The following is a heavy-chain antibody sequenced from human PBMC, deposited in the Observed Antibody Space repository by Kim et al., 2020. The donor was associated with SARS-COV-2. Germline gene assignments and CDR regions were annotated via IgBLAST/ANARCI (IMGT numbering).Heavy chain of an antibody. CDR3: AREGASYELDY. J-gene: IGHJ4*02. D-gene: IGHD5-12*01. V-gene: IGHV4-34*01. Sequence: SETLSLTCAVYGGSFSGYYWSWIRQPPGKGLEWIGEINHSGSTNYNPSLKSRVTISVDTSKNQFSLKLSSVTAADTAVYYCAREGASYELDYWGQGTLVT. CDR1: GGSFSGYY. CDR2: INHSGST.